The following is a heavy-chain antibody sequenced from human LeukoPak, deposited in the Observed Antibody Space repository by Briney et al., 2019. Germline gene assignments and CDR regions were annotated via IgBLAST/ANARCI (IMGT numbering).Heavy chain of an antibody. CDR2: ISSSSSYI. Sequence: GGSLRLSCAASGFTFSSYEMNWVRQAPGRGLEWVSYISSSSSYIYYADSVKGRFTISRDNAKNSLYLQMNSLRAEDTAVYYCAREGQWRGEGWFDPWGQGTLVTVSS. J-gene: IGHJ5*02. CDR3: AREGQWRGEGWFDP. V-gene: IGHV3-21*05. D-gene: IGHD3-10*01. CDR1: GFTFSSYE.